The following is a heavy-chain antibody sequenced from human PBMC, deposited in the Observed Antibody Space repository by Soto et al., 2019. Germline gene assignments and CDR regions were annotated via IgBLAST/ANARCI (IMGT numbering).Heavy chain of an antibody. J-gene: IGHJ6*02. CDR1: GFTFSNYW. CDR3: ARDLIVRNPYHYPMDV. Sequence: PGGSLRLSCAASGFTFSNYWMNWVRQAPGKGLEWVANIKQDGSEKYYVDSVKGRFTISRDNAKNSLYLQMNSLRAEDTAVYYCARDLIVRNPYHYPMDVWGQGTTVTSP. V-gene: IGHV3-7*01. D-gene: IGHD6-6*01. CDR2: IKQDGSEK.